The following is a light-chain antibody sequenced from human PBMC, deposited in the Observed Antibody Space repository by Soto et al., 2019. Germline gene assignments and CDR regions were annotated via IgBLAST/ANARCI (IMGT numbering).Light chain of an antibody. Sequence: DIQMTQSPSTLSASVGDRVTITCLASQSISSWLAWYQQKPGKAPKLLIYKASSLESGVPSRFSGSGSGTEFTLTISSLQPDDFATYYCQQYNSYRETFGQGTKVEIK. CDR2: KAS. CDR1: QSISSW. J-gene: IGKJ1*01. V-gene: IGKV1-5*03. CDR3: QQYNSYRET.